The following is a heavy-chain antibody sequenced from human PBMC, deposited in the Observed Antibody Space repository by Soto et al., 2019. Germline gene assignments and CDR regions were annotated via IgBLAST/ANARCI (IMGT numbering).Heavy chain of an antibody. Sequence: GRSLRLSCTVSGFTFGSHAMSWIRQAPGKGLECVSGISGSGGTTFYADSVKGRFTISRDNSKKTLYLQMNSLRAEDTAVYYCAKTPYDVWSSGQYLFDHWGQGTGVTVSS. CDR3: AKTPYDVWSSGQYLFDH. CDR1: GFTFGSHA. J-gene: IGHJ4*02. V-gene: IGHV3-23*01. D-gene: IGHD3-3*01. CDR2: ISGSGGTT.